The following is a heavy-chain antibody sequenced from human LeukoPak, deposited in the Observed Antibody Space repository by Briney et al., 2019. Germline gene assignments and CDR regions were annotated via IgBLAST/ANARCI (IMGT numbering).Heavy chain of an antibody. CDR1: GGSFSGYY. J-gene: IGHJ5*02. D-gene: IGHD2-15*01. V-gene: IGHV4-34*01. CDR3: ARGNIACSGGSCYNPWFDP. CDR2: INHSGST. Sequence: SETLSLTCAVYGGSFSGYYWSWIRQPPGKGLEWIGEINHSGSTSYNPSLKSRVTISVDTSKNQFSLKLSSVTAADTAVYYCARGNIACSGGSCYNPWFDPWGQGTLVTVSS.